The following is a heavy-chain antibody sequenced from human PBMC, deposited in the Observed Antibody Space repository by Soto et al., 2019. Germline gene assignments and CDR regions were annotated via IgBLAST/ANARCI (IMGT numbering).Heavy chain of an antibody. D-gene: IGHD3-3*01. Sequence: GGSLRLSCAASGFTFSSNGMNWVRQAPGKGLEWVAVISYDGSNKYYADSVKGRFTISRDNSKNTLYLQMNSLRTEDTAVYYCAKEVLRFLEWSPGPFDPWGQGTLGTVSA. CDR3: AKEVLRFLEWSPGPFDP. CDR1: GFTFSSNG. V-gene: IGHV3-30*18. CDR2: ISYDGSNK. J-gene: IGHJ5*02.